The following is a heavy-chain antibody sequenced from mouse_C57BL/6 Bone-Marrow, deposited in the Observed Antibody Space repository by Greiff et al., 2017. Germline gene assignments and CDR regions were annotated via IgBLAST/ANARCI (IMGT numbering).Heavy chain of an antibody. CDR3: ASPYGSSHPH. CDR2: LYPRRGNT. D-gene: IGHD1-1*01. J-gene: IGHJ4*01. Sequence: QVQLQQSGAELARPGASVQLSCKASGYTFPSSGISWVKQRTGQGIEWSGELYPRRGNTYYNEKFKGKATLTADKSSSTAYMELRSLTSEASAVYFWASPYGSSHPHWGQGTSVTVSS. CDR1: GYTFPSSG. V-gene: IGHV1-81*01.